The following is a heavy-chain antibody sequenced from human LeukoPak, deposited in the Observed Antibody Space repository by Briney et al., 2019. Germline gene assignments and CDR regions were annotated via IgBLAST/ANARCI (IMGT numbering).Heavy chain of an antibody. CDR1: GFTFSSYG. Sequence: GGSLRLSCAASGFTFSSYGMHWVRQAPGKGLEWVAFIRYDGSNKYYADSVKGRFTISRDNAKNSLYLQMNSLRAEDTAVYYCARASGLIYGGTDYWGQGTLVTVSS. CDR2: IRYDGSNK. D-gene: IGHD1-26*01. CDR3: ARASGLIYGGTDY. V-gene: IGHV3-30*02. J-gene: IGHJ4*02.